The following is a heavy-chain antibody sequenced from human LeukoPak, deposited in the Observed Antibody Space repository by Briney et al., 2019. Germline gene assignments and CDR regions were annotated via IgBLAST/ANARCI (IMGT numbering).Heavy chain of an antibody. CDR2: ITSKAYGGTT. D-gene: IGHD1-26*01. J-gene: IGHJ4*02. CDR1: GFNFEDYA. CDR3: TREVERGGSYWGGDS. Sequence: GGSLRRSCATSGFNFEDYAINWVRQAPGKGLEWVGLITSKAYGGTTELAASVKGRFSISRDESKPIAYLQMNSLKIGDTGVYYCTREVERGGSYWGGDSWGQGTQVTVSS. V-gene: IGHV3-49*04.